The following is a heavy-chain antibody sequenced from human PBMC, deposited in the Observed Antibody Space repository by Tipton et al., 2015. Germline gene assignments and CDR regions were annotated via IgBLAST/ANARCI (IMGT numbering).Heavy chain of an antibody. CDR3: AREGSGWYGAAS. V-gene: IGHV3-23*01. CDR2: IRPSGAGT. J-gene: IGHJ5*02. Sequence: SLRLSCAASGVTFSTYAVSWVRQGPGRGLEWVSVIRPSGAGTYYADSVKGRFTISRDNAKNSLYLQMNSLRAEDTAVYYCAREGSGWYGAASWGQGTLVTVSS. D-gene: IGHD6-19*01. CDR1: GVTFSTYA.